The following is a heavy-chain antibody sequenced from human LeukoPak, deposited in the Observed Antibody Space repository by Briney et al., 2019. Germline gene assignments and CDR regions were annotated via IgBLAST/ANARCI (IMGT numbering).Heavy chain of an antibody. J-gene: IGHJ4*02. Sequence: GGSLRLSCATSALTFSSYAMSWVRQAPGKGLEWVSTISGSGGTTYYADSVKGRVTISRDNSKNTLYLQMNSLRAEDTAVYYCAKDALDCSSTSCYAPMDYWGQGTLVTVSS. V-gene: IGHV3-23*01. CDR2: ISGSGGTT. CDR1: ALTFSSYA. CDR3: AKDALDCSSTSCYAPMDY. D-gene: IGHD2-2*01.